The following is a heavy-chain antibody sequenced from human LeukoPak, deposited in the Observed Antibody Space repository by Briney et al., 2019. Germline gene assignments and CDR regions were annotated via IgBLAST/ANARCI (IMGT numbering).Heavy chain of an antibody. CDR2: ISWNSGSI. D-gene: IGHD6-13*01. CDR3: AKDRQQLVRGTFDY. V-gene: IGHV3-9*01. CDR1: GFTFDDYA. Sequence: GGSLRLSCAASGFTFDDYAMHWVRQAPGKGLEWVSGISWNSGSIGYADSVKGRFTISRDNSKNTLYLQMNSLRAEDTAVYYCAKDRQQLVRGTFDYWGQGTLVTVSS. J-gene: IGHJ4*02.